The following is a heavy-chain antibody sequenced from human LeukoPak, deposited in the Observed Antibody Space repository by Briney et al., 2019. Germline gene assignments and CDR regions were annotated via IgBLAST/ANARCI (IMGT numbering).Heavy chain of an antibody. CDR1: GFTFSSNA. D-gene: IGHD6-19*01. J-gene: IGHJ3*02. V-gene: IGHV3-30-3*01. CDR3: AKDISGWYGSFAFDI. Sequence: PGGSLRLSCAASGFTFSSNAMHWVRQAPGKGLEWVAVISYDGSNKYYADSVKGRFTISRDNSNNTLYLQMNSLRAEDTAVYYCAKDISGWYGSFAFDIWGQGTMVTVSS. CDR2: ISYDGSNK.